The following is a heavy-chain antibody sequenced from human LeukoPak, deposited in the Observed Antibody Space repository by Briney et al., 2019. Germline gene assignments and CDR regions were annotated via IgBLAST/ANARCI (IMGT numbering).Heavy chain of an antibody. CDR3: AKDWTHGLGNYLTS. J-gene: IGHJ4*02. CDR1: GFTFSTYG. CDR2: IRYDGSNE. V-gene: IGHV3-30*02. D-gene: IGHD3-10*01. Sequence: GSLRLSCAESGFTFSTYGMHWVRQAPGKGLEWVAFIRYDGSNEYYADSVKGRFTISRDNSKNTLYVQMNRLRAEDTAVYYCAKDWTHGLGNYLTSWGQGTLVTVSS.